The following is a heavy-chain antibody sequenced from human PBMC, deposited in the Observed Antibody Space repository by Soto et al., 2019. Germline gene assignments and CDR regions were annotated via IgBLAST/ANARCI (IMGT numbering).Heavy chain of an antibody. CDR2: IWYDGSNK. V-gene: IGHV3-33*01. CDR3: ARDGQSLAPYTLDV. D-gene: IGHD6-19*01. CDR1: GFTFSGHA. J-gene: IGHJ6*02. Sequence: QVQVVESVGGVVQPGRSLRLSCTASGFTFSGHAMHWVRQPPGKGLEWVAQIWYDGSNKYYADSVKGRFTISRDNSKNTLYVQMDSLSVEDTAVYYCARDGQSLAPYTLDVWGQGTSVTVSS.